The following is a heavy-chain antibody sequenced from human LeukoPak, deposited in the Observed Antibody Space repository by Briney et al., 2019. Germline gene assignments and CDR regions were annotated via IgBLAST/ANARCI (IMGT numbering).Heavy chain of an antibody. CDR3: ARQESSIAVLDI. CDR2: IYPGDSDT. CDR1: GYSLSNFW. Sequence: GESLKISCKGSGYSLSNFWIGWVRKMPGKGLGWMGIIYPGDSDTRYSPSFQAQVTISADKSISTAYLQWSSLKASDTAMYYCARQESSIAVLDIRGQGTMVTVSS. D-gene: IGHD6-6*01. J-gene: IGHJ3*02. V-gene: IGHV5-51*01.